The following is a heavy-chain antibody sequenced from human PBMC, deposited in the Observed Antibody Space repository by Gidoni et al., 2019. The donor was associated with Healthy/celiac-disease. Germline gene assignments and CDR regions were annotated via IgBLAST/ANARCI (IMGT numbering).Heavy chain of an antibody. CDR2: IIPIFGTA. J-gene: IGHJ6*02. Sequence: QVQLVQSGAEVKKPGSSVKVSCKASGGTFSSYAISWVRQAPGQGLEWMGGIIPIFGTANYAQKFQGRVTITADESTSTAYMELSSLRSEDTAVYYCARGGGYCNGGSCYWYYGMDVWGQGTTVTVSS. D-gene: IGHD2-15*01. CDR1: GGTFSSYA. V-gene: IGHV1-69*01. CDR3: ARGGGYCNGGSCYWYYGMDV.